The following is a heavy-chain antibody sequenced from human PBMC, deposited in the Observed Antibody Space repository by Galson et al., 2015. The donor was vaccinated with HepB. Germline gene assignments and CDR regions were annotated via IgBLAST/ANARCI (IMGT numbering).Heavy chain of an antibody. CDR1: GYTFTNYY. CDR3: ARTTVPHNWLDP. D-gene: IGHD4-17*01. V-gene: IGHV1-46*01. J-gene: IGHJ5*02. Sequence: SVKVSCKASGYTFTNYYMHWVRQAPGQGLEWMGIINPSDGSTSYAQKFQGRVTMTRDTSTSTVYMELSSLRSEDTAVYYCARTTVPHNWLDPWGQGTLVTVSS. CDR2: INPSDGST.